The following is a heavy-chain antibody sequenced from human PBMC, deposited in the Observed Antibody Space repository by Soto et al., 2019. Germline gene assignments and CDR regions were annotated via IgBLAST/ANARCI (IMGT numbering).Heavy chain of an antibody. CDR2: ISGSDNST. V-gene: IGHV3-23*01. CDR1: GFTFNSYA. CDR3: ARMGV. Sequence: GSLRLSCAASGFTFNSYAMSWVRQAPGKGREWVSAISGSDNSTYYADSVKGRFTISRDNSKNTLYLQMSSLRADDTAVYYCARMGVWGQGTTVTVSS. J-gene: IGHJ6*02.